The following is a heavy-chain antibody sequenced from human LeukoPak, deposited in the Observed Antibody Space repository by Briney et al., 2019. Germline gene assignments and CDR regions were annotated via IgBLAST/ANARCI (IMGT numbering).Heavy chain of an antibody. V-gene: IGHV3-7*01. CDR2: IKQDGNEK. Sequence: GGSLRLSCAASGFTFSRFWMSWVRQAPGKGLEWVANIKQDGNEKYYVESLKGRFTISRDNAKNSVYLQMNSLRAEDTAVYYCARDNWNYAVEDYWGQGTLVTVSS. CDR1: GFTFSRFW. CDR3: ARDNWNYAVEDY. D-gene: IGHD1-7*01. J-gene: IGHJ4*02.